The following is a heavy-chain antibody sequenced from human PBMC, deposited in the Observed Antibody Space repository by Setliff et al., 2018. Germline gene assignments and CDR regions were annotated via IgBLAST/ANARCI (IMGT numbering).Heavy chain of an antibody. CDR3: VRPGGTTVVARHFDY. J-gene: IGHJ4*01. CDR1: DDSFTSSRYY. D-gene: IGHD2-15*01. CDR2: ITYSGTP. Sequence: SETLSLTCTVSDDSFTSSRYYRGWIRQAPGSGLEWTGSITYSGTPYYNASVESRVTISIDTSRNQFSLELRSVTVADTATYYCVRPGGTTVVARHFDYWGSGILVTVSS. V-gene: IGHV4-39*01.